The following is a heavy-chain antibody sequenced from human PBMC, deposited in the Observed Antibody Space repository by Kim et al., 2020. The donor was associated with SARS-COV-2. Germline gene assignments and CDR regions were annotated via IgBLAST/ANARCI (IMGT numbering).Heavy chain of an antibody. Sequence: SVKVSCKASGGTFSSYAISWVRQAPGQGLEWMGGIIPIFGTANYAQKFQGRVTITADESTSTAYMELSSLRSEDTAVYYCARDRTFLNRPNWFDPWGQGTLVTVSS. J-gene: IGHJ5*02. V-gene: IGHV1-69*13. D-gene: IGHD3-16*01. CDR3: ARDRTFLNRPNWFDP. CDR1: GGTFSSYA. CDR2: IIPIFGTA.